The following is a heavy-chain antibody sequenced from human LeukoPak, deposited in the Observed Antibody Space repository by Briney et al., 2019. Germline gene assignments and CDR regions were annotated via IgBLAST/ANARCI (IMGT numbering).Heavy chain of an antibody. J-gene: IGHJ4*02. Sequence: SETLSLTCTVSFASISSGDYYWTWIRQHPEKGLEWIGYIFDSGNIYYNPSLKSRLTISVDTSENQFSLKLTSVTAADTAIYYCASSYSNSWYDYWGQGILVTVSS. CDR1: FASISSGDYY. V-gene: IGHV4-31*03. D-gene: IGHD6-13*01. CDR3: ASSYSNSWYDY. CDR2: IFDSGNI.